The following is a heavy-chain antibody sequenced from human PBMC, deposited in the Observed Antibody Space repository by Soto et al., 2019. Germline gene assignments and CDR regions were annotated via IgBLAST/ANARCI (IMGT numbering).Heavy chain of an antibody. CDR1: GFTFSSYA. J-gene: IGHJ4*02. CDR3: ARALFDWLLSAPFDY. D-gene: IGHD3-9*01. V-gene: IGHV3-30-3*01. Sequence: PGGSLRLSCAASGFTFSSYAISWVRQAPGKGLEWVAVISYDGSNKYYADSVKGRFTISRDNSKNTLYLQMNSLRAEDTAVYYCARALFDWLLSAPFDYWGQGTLVTVSS. CDR2: ISYDGSNK.